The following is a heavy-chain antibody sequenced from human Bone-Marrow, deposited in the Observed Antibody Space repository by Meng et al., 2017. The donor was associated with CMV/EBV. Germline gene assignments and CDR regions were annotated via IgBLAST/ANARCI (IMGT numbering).Heavy chain of an antibody. CDR3: ARLVWEQLAHGVDV. CDR1: GGSFSGYY. CDR2: INHSGST. V-gene: IGHV4-34*01. J-gene: IGHJ6*04. D-gene: IGHD6-6*01. Sequence: SETLSLTCAVYGGSFSGYYRSWIRQPPGKGLEWIGEINHSGSTNYNPSLKSRVTISVDTSKNQFSLKLSSVTATDTAVYYCARLVWEQLAHGVDVWGKGTTVTVSS.